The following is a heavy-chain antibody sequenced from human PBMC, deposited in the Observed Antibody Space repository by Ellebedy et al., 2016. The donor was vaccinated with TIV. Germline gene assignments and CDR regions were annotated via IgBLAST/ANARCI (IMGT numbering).Heavy chain of an antibody. CDR1: GHTFTYRY. V-gene: IGHV1-45*02. D-gene: IGHD1-1*01. CDR3: ASPEVLGAFDI. Sequence: AASVKVSCKASGHTFTYRYLHWVRQAPGQALEWMGWITPFNDNTNYAQKFQDRVTITRDRSLGTVYMELSSLRSDDTAIYYCASPEVLGAFDIWGQGTMVTVSS. J-gene: IGHJ3*02. CDR2: ITPFNDNT.